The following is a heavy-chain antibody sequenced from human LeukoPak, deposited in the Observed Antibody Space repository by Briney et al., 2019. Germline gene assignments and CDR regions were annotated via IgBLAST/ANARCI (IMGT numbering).Heavy chain of an antibody. J-gene: IGHJ4*02. CDR2: IYYSGST. Sequence: PSETLSLTCTVSGGSISSGDYYWSWIRQPPGKGLEWIGYIYYSGSTYYNPSLKSRVTISVDTSKNQFSLKLSSVTAADTAVYYCARDYYDSSGPSSYWSQGTLVTVSS. D-gene: IGHD3-22*01. CDR1: GGSISSGDYY. CDR3: ARDYYDSSGPSSY. V-gene: IGHV4-30-4*08.